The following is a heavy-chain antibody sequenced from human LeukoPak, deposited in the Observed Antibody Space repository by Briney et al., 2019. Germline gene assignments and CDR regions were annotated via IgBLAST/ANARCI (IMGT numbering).Heavy chain of an antibody. CDR1: GFTFTSYA. CDR2: ASGSGGST. CDR3: AMGDYIWGSYPQVEY. J-gene: IGHJ4*02. Sequence: RAGGSLRLSCAASGFTFTSYAMSWVRQAPGKGLEWVSAASGSGGSTFYADSVKGRFTISRDNSKNTLYLQMNSLRAEDTAVYYCAMGDYIWGSYPQVEYWGQGTLVTVSS. V-gene: IGHV3-23*01. D-gene: IGHD3-16*02.